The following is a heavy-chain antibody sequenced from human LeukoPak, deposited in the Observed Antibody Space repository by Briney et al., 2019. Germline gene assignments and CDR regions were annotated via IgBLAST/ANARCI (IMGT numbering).Heavy chain of an antibody. CDR3: ARRYSGGWYDAFDI. V-gene: IGHV1-2*02. D-gene: IGHD6-19*01. J-gene: IGHJ3*02. CDR1: GYTFTAYY. CDR2: INPNSGDT. Sequence: ASVKVSCTASGYTFTAYYMHWVRQAPGQGLEWMGWINPNSGDTNYAQTFQGRFTMTRDTSISTAFMELSRLRSDDTAVYYCARRYSGGWYDAFDIWGQGTMVTVSS.